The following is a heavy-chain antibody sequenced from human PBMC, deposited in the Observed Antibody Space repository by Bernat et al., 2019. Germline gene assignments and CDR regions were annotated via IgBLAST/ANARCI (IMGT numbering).Heavy chain of an antibody. V-gene: IGHV4-38-2*01. CDR3: ARGGDYLWGATNWFDP. D-gene: IGHD4-17*01. CDR1: GYSISSGYY. CDR2: IYHSGST. Sequence: QVQLQESGPGLVKPSETLSLTCAVSGYSISSGYYWGWIRQPPGKGLEWIGSIYHSGSTYYNPSLKSRVTISVDTSKNQFSLKLSSVTAADTAVYYWARGGDYLWGATNWFDPWGQGTLVTVSS. J-gene: IGHJ5*02.